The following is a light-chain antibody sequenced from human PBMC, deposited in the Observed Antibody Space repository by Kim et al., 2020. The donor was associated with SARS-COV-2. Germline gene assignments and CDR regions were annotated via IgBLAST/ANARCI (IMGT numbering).Light chain of an antibody. CDR2: YDS. J-gene: IGLJ3*02. Sequence: SYELTQPPSVSVAPGKTARITCGGNNIGSKSVHWYQQKPAQAPVLVIYYDSDRPSGIPERFSGSNSGNTATLTISRVEAGDEADYYCQVWDRSSDHPVFGGGTQLTVL. CDR1: NIGSKS. CDR3: QVWDRSSDHPV. V-gene: IGLV3-21*04.